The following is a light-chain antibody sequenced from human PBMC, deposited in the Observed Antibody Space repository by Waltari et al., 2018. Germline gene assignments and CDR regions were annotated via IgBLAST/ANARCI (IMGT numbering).Light chain of an antibody. V-gene: IGLV2-14*03. J-gene: IGLJ2*01. CDR3: SSYIDSTTLEL. Sequence: QSALTQPASVSGSPGTSITISCTGTSSDIGGYNYVSWYQQVPGKAPRLIIYDVSYRPSGVSSRFSGSKSGNTASLTISGLQAGDEADYFCSSYIDSTTLELFGGGTSLTVL. CDR1: SSDIGGYNY. CDR2: DVS.